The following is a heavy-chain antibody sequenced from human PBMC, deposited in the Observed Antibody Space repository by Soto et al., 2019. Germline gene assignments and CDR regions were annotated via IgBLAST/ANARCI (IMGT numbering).Heavy chain of an antibody. CDR2: IIPVFNAA. CDR1: GGTFGSHT. V-gene: IGHV1-69*06. Sequence: QVQLVQSGAEVKKPGSSVRVSCKVSGGTFGSHTFTWVRQAPGQGLEWMGEIIPVFNAANYAQRFQDRVTITEDSSATTVYLELSILTSADTATYYSARIETLTYRNTRGTDLDFWGLGTLVIVSS. J-gene: IGHJ4*02. CDR3: ARIETLTYRNTRGTDLDF. D-gene: IGHD3-16*01.